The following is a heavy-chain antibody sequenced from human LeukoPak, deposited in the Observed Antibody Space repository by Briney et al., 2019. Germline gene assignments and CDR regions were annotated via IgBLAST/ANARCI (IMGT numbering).Heavy chain of an antibody. J-gene: IGHJ6*02. D-gene: IGHD6-19*01. CDR2: IYYSGST. CDR3: ARSVAGYYYYYGMDV. CDR1: GGSISSYY. Sequence: SETLSLTCTVSGGSISSYYWSWIRQPPGKGLEWIGYIYYSGSTNYNPSLKSRVTISVDTSKNQFSLKLSSVTAADTAVYYCARSVAGYYYYYGMDVWGQGITVTVSS. V-gene: IGHV4-59*01.